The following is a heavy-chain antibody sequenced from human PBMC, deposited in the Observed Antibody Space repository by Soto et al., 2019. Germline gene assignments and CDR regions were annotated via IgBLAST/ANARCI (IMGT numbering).Heavy chain of an antibody. Sequence: EVQLVESGGGLVKPGGSLRLSCAASGFTFSNAWMSWVRQAPGKGLEWVGRIKSKTDGGTTDYAAPVKGRFTISRDDSKNTLYLQXXSXKXXDTAVYYCTPASPHPRPEVVPAAPGREYYYYGMDVWGQGTTVTVSS. J-gene: IGHJ6*02. CDR2: IKSKTDGGTT. V-gene: IGHV3-15*01. CDR1: GFTFSNAW. CDR3: TPASPHPRPEVVPAAPGREYYYYGMDV. D-gene: IGHD2-2*01.